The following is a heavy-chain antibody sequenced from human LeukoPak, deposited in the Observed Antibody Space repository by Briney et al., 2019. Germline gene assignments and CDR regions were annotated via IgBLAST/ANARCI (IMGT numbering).Heavy chain of an antibody. CDR2: ISSRSSYI. D-gene: IGHD4-11*01. V-gene: IGHV3-21*04. CDR1: GFTFSSYN. J-gene: IGHJ4*02. Sequence: GGSLRLSCAASGFTFSSYNMKWVRQAPGKGLEWVSSISSRSSYIFYADSVKGRFTISRDNSKNTLYLQMTSLRAEDTALYYCAKTSRAYSNYDSPYDYWGQGTLVTVSS. CDR3: AKTSRAYSNYDSPYDY.